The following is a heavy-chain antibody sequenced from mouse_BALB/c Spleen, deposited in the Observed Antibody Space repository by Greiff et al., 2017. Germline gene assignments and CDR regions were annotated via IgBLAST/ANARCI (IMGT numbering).Heavy chain of an antibody. V-gene: IGHV2-6-4*01. D-gene: IGHD2-14*01. CDR2: IWGGGST. CDR3: ASPYYRYDAWFAY. CDR1: GFSLSRYS. J-gene: IGHJ3*01. Sequence: VQLVESGPGLVAPSQSLSITCTVSGFSLSRYSVHWVRQPPGKGLEWLGMIWGGGSTDYNSALKSRLSISKDNSKSQVFLKMNSLQTDDTAMYYCASPYYRYDAWFAYWGQGTLVTVSA.